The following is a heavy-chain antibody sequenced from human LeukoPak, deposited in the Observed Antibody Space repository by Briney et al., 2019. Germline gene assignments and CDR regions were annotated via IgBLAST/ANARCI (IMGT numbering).Heavy chain of an antibody. D-gene: IGHD3-3*01. V-gene: IGHV4-39*01. CDR3: ARHMSYYDFWSGYYGNAFDI. CDR2: IYYSGST. CDR1: GGSISSSSYY. Sequence: PSGTLSLTCTVSGGSISSSSYYWGWIRQAPGKGLEWIGSIYYSGSTYYNPSLKSRVTISVDTSKNQFSLKLNSVTAADTAVYYCARHMSYYDFWSGYYGNAFDIWGQGTMVTVSS. J-gene: IGHJ3*02.